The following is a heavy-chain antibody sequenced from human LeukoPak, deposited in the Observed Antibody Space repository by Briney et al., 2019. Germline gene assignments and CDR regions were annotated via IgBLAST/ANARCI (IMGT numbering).Heavy chain of an antibody. J-gene: IGHJ3*02. D-gene: IGHD3-22*01. V-gene: IGHV1-8*01. CDR2: MNPNSGNT. CDR1: GYTFTSYD. Sequence: ASVKVSCKASGYTFTSYDINWVRQATGQGLEWMGWMNPNSGNTGYAQKFQGRVTMTRNTSTSTAYMELSSLRSEDTAVYYCARRRKVTMIGSGAFDIWGQGTMVTVSS. CDR3: ARRRKVTMIGSGAFDI.